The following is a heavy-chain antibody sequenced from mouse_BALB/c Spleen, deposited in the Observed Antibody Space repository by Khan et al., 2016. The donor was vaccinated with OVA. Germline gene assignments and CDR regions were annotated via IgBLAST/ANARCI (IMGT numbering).Heavy chain of an antibody. J-gene: IGHJ2*01. V-gene: IGHV1S81*02. CDR2: IYPGDGRS. CDR3: ARNAYFGNYFDY. D-gene: IGHD2-10*01. Sequence: QVQLQQSGAELVKPGASVKLSCKTSGYTFTNYWVHWVKQRPGQGLEWIGEIYPGDGRSNNNENFKNKATLTVDISSTTAYMQLSSLTSEDSAVYHCARNAYFGNYFDYWGQGTTLTVSS. CDR1: GYTFTNYW.